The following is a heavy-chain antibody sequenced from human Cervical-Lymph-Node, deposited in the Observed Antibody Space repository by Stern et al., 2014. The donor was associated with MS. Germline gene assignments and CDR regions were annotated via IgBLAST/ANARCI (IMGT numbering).Heavy chain of an antibody. CDR1: GYTFITYY. Sequence: QVQLVQSAAEVKKPGASVKVSCKASGYTFITYYIHWVRQAPGQGLEWMGLINPTDGKTTYAQKLQDRVHMTRDTSTTTVYMELSSLRPEDSAIYYCARALYGYRRSPLGSNYWGQGTLVTVSS. V-gene: IGHV1-46*04. CDR2: INPTDGKT. CDR3: ARALYGYRRSPLGSNY. J-gene: IGHJ4*02. D-gene: IGHD5-24*01.